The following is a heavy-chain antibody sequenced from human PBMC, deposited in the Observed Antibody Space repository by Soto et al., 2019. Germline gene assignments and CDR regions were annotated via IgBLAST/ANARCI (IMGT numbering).Heavy chain of an antibody. J-gene: IGHJ1*01. CDR3: VSRYLEHCTSAWCSAPYDW. CDR2: IKQDATEK. V-gene: IGHV3-7*05. CDR1: GFTFSTYW. D-gene: IGHD3-9*01. Sequence: GGSLRLSCVVSGFTFSTYWMSWVRQAPGKGLEWVATIKQDATEKYYVDSVKGRFTISRDNTKKPLYLQMNSLRAEDTAVYYCVSRYLEHCTSAWCSAPYDWWGQGTLVTVSS.